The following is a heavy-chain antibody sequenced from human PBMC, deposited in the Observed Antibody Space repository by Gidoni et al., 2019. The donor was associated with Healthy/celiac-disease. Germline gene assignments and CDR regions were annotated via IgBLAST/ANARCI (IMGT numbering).Heavy chain of an antibody. CDR1: GFTFSIYA. V-gene: IGHV3-30-3*01. CDR3: ARDGRSSGWYGGYFDY. J-gene: IGHJ4*02. Sequence: QVQLVESGGGVVQPGRSLRLSCAASGFTFSIYAMHWVRQAPGKGLEWVAVISYDGSNKYYADSVKGRFTISRDNSKNTLYLQMNSLRAEDTAVYYCARDGRSSGWYGGYFDYWGQGTLVTVSS. D-gene: IGHD6-19*01. CDR2: ISYDGSNK.